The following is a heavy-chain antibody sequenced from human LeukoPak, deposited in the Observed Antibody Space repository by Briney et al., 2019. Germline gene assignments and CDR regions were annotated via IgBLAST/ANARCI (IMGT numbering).Heavy chain of an antibody. CDR2: VENDGTTK. Sequence: GGSLRLSCPGSGFTLRSLGMHWVRQAPGKGLEWVAFVENDGTTKYYADSVKGRFSISRDNSKNTLFLQMNSLRADDTSMYYCVTDLHGINWYVHWGQGTLVTVSS. CDR1: GFTLRSLG. CDR3: VTDLHGINWYVH. J-gene: IGHJ5*02. V-gene: IGHV3-30*02. D-gene: IGHD3-3*02.